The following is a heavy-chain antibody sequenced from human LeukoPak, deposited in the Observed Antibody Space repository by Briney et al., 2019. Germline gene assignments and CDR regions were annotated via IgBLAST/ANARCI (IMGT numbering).Heavy chain of an antibody. V-gene: IGHV4-38-2*02. CDR2: IYHSGST. D-gene: IGHD1-14*01. J-gene: IGHJ6*03. CDR1: GYSISSGYY. Sequence: PSETLSLTCTVSGYSISSGYYWGWIRQPPGKGLEWIGSIYHSGSTYYNPSLKSRVTISVDTSKNQFSLKLSSVTAADTAVYYCAKEGREFDSTGSRYFYYYMDVWGKGTTVTVSS. CDR3: AKEGREFDSTGSRYFYYYMDV.